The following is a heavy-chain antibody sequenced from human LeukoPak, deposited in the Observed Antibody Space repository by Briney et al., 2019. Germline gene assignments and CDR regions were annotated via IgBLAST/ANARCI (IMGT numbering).Heavy chain of an antibody. CDR1: GFTFSNYG. CDR2: ISGSGDRT. Sequence: GGSLRLSCAASGFTFSNYGMCWVRQAPGKGLEWVSAISGSGDRTFYADSVKGRFTISRDNSKNTLYVEMNSLRAEDTAIYYCAKNHDVDTASDYWGQGTLVTVSS. V-gene: IGHV3-23*01. J-gene: IGHJ4*02. CDR3: AKNHDVDTASDY. D-gene: IGHD5-18*01.